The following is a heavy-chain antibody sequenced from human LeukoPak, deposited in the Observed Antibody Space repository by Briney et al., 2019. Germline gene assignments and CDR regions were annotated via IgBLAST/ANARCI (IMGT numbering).Heavy chain of an antibody. CDR3: ARDLRSGYGSGSEYYYYYYMDV. Sequence: SQTLSLTCTVSGGSISSGNYYRSWIRQPAGKGLEWIGRIYTSGSTNYNHSLKSRVTISVDTSKNQFSLKLSSVTAADTAVYYCARDLRSGYGSGSEYYYYYYMDVWGKGTTVTVSS. CDR1: GGSISSGNYY. V-gene: IGHV4-61*02. CDR2: IYTSGST. D-gene: IGHD3-10*01. J-gene: IGHJ6*03.